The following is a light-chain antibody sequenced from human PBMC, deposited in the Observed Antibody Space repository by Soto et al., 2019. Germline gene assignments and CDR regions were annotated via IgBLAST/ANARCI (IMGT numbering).Light chain of an antibody. CDR2: DAY. CDR3: QLYSSYWT. Sequence: DIQMTQSPSTLSASVGDRVTITCRASQSISSWLAWYQQKPGKAPKLLIYDAYSLEGGVPSRFSGSGSGTDFTLTISSLQPDDFAIYYCQLYSSYWTFGQGTKVEIK. J-gene: IGKJ1*01. V-gene: IGKV1-5*01. CDR1: QSISSW.